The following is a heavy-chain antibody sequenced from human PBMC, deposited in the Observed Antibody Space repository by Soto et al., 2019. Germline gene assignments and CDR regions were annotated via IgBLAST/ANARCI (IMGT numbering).Heavy chain of an antibody. Sequence: ASVKVSCKVSGYTLTELSMHWVRQAPGKGLEWMGGFDPEDGETIYAQKFQGRVTMTEDTSTDTAYMELSSLRSEDTAVYYCATYNLNSGYYYYGMDVWGQGTTVTVSS. CDR3: ATYNLNSGYYYYGMDV. CDR1: GYTLTELS. J-gene: IGHJ6*02. D-gene: IGHD1-7*01. V-gene: IGHV1-24*01. CDR2: FDPEDGET.